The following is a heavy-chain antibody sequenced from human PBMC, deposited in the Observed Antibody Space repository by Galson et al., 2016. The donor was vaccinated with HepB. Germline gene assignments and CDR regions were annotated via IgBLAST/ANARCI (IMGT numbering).Heavy chain of an antibody. CDR3: AKDETRGVQIWPHYYDGMNV. D-gene: IGHD5-18*01. CDR1: GFTFSTSA. Sequence: SLRLSCAPSGFTFSTSAMSWVRQAPGKGLEWVSSVNSWGDKTYYAGSVRGRFTISRDDSKNTLHLQMNRLGAGDTVVYYCAKDETRGVQIWPHYYDGMNVWGKRTTVIISS. V-gene: IGHV3-23*01. CDR2: VNSWGDKT. J-gene: IGHJ6*04.